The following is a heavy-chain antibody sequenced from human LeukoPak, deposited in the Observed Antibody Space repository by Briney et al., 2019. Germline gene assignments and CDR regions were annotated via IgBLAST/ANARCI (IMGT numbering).Heavy chain of an antibody. CDR2: IYYSGST. D-gene: IGHD1-26*01. Sequence: SETLSLTCTVSGGSISSYYWSWIRQPPGKGLEWIGYIYYSGSTNYNPSLKSRVTISVDTSKNQFSLKLNSVTAADTAVYYCARVGATYYYYYMDVWGKGTTVTVSS. CDR3: ARVGATYYYYYMDV. V-gene: IGHV4-59*01. J-gene: IGHJ6*03. CDR1: GGSISSYY.